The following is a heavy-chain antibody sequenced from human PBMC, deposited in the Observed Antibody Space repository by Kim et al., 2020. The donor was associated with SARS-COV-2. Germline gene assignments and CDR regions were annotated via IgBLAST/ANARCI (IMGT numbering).Heavy chain of an antibody. CDR1: GYTFSDYY. CDR2: INPNGGAT. CDR3: ARRTKTSTGANWFDP. D-gene: IGHD2-8*02. V-gene: IGHV1-2*06. Sequence: SVKVSCKASGYTFSDYYIHWVRQAPGQGLEWMGRINPNGGATRYSQKFLGRVTMTRDTSITTAYMEMNSLTSDDTAVYYFARRTKTSTGANWFDPWCQG. J-gene: IGHJ5*02.